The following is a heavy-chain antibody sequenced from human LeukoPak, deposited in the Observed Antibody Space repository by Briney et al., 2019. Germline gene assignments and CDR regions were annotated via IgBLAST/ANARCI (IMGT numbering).Heavy chain of an antibody. CDR1: GGSISSYY. Sequence: SETLSLTCTVSGGSISSYYWSWIRQPPGKGLEWIGYIYYSGSTNYNPSLKSRVTISVDTSKNQFSLKLSSVTAADTAVYYCAIGRYSSSWRSYYYYGMDVWGQGTTVTVSS. D-gene: IGHD6-13*01. CDR3: AIGRYSSSWRSYYYYGMDV. CDR2: IYYSGST. V-gene: IGHV4-59*12. J-gene: IGHJ6*02.